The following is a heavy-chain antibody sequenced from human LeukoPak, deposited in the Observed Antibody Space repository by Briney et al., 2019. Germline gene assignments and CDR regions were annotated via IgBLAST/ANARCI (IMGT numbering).Heavy chain of an antibody. V-gene: IGHV4-59*01. Sequence: SETLSLTCAVYGGSISSYYWSWVRQPPGKGLEWIGYLYNTRNTYYNPSLKSRVTISVDTSKNQFSLKVSSVTAADTAVYYCAREKNGNEPFHYWGQGALVTVSS. CDR2: LYNTRNT. D-gene: IGHD4-23*01. CDR1: GGSISSYY. J-gene: IGHJ4*02. CDR3: AREKNGNEPFHY.